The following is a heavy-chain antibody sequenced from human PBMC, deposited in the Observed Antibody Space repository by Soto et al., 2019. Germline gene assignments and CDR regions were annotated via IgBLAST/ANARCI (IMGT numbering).Heavy chain of an antibody. CDR3: ARGRIFVSRNDVFDI. Sequence: GASVKVSCKASGYTFTSYDISGVRQATGQGLEWMGWMNPSSGNAGYAQKFQGRVTMTRNISIGTAYMDLSSLRSDDTAVYYCARGRIFVSRNDVFDIWGQGTKVTVSS. CDR2: MNPSSGNA. V-gene: IGHV1-8*01. J-gene: IGHJ3*02. CDR1: GYTFTSYD.